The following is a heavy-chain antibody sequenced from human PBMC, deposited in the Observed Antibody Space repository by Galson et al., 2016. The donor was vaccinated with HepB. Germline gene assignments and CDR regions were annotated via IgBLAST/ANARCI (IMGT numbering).Heavy chain of an antibody. CDR3: ARESFDTSGKQYGLYV. CDR2: IAPLDSYT. Sequence: QSGAEVKKPGESLTISCQASGYTFSTRWITWVRQMPGKGLEWMGKIAPLDSYTRYSPSFQGHVTLSVDKARNTAYLQWDSLKASDTALYYCARESFDTSGKQYGLYVWGRGTTVIV. D-gene: IGHD3-22*01. CDR1: GYTFSTRW. J-gene: IGHJ6*02. V-gene: IGHV5-10-1*01.